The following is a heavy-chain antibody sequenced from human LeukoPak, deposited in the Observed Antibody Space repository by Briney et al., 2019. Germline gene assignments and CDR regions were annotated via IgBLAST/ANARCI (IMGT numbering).Heavy chain of an antibody. Sequence: SETLSLTCTVSGGSISSYYWSWIRQPPGKGLEWIGYICYSGSTNYNPSLKSRVTISVDTSKNQFSLKLSSVTAADTAVYYCARSTGGLLGDPFDYWGQGTLVTVSS. CDR2: ICYSGST. CDR1: GGSISSYY. D-gene: IGHD3-10*01. CDR3: ARSTGGLLGDPFDY. J-gene: IGHJ4*02. V-gene: IGHV4-59*01.